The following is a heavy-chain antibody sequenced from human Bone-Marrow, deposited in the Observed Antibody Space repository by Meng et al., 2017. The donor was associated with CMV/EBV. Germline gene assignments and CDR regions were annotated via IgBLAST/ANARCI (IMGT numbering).Heavy chain of an antibody. CDR2: MNPNRGNT. Sequence: ASEKVSCKDSGYTFTSYDINWVRQATGQGLEWMGWMNPNRGNTGYAQKFQGRVTMTRNTSISTAYMELSSLRSEDTAVYYCARSFTARDLYYFDYWGQGTLVTVFS. V-gene: IGHV1-8*01. D-gene: IGHD5-24*01. CDR1: GYTFTSYD. J-gene: IGHJ4*02. CDR3: ARSFTARDLYYFDY.